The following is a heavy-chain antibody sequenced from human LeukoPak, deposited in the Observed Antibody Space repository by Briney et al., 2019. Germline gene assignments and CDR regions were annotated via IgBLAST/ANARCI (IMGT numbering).Heavy chain of an antibody. J-gene: IGHJ4*02. CDR2: IKQDGSEI. Sequence: GGSLRLSCEASGFTSSHYWINWVRQAPGKGLEWVAIIKQDGSEIYYVDSEKGRFTISIDNVKNLFYLQMNRLRVEDTAVYYCVGRTGWIFDYWGQGALVTVSS. CDR1: GFTSSHYW. V-gene: IGHV3-7*02. D-gene: IGHD2-2*03. CDR3: VGRTGWIFDY.